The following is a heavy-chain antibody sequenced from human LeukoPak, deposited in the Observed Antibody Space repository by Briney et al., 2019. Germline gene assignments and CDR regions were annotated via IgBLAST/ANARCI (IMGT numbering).Heavy chain of an antibody. V-gene: IGHV3-21*01. Sequence: GGSLRLSCAASGFTFSSYSMNWLRQAPGKGLEWVSSISSSSSYTYYADSVKGRFTISRDNAKNSLYLQMNSLRAEDTAVYCCARSYYDFWSASPTDYWGQGTLVTVSS. J-gene: IGHJ4*02. CDR2: ISSSSSYT. CDR1: GFTFSSYS. CDR3: ARSYYDFWSASPTDY. D-gene: IGHD3-3*01.